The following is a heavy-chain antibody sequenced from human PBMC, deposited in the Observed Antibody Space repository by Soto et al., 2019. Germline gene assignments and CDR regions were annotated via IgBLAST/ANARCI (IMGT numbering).Heavy chain of an antibody. V-gene: IGHV1-8*01. CDR3: ARAGYSSSWYVSALDV. D-gene: IGHD6-13*01. CDR2: MNPNSGNT. Sequence: QVQLVQSGAEVKKPGASVKVSCNASGYTFTSYEINCVRQATGQGLEWMGCMNPNSGNTGYAQKFQGRVTMTRNTSIRTAYMELRSLRCEETAVYYCARAGYSSSWYVSALDVWGQGTTVTVSS. CDR1: GYTFTSYE. J-gene: IGHJ6*02.